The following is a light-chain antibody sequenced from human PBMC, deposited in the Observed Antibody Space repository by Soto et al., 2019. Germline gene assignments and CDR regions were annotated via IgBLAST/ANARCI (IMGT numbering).Light chain of an antibody. J-gene: IGKJ4*01. Sequence: EIVLTQSPVTLSLSPGERATLSCRASQSVSSYLAWYQHKAGQAPRLLIYAASKRATGIPARFSGSGSGTDFSLTISSLEPEDFAVYYCQQRSNWLTFGGGTKVEI. CDR1: QSVSSY. V-gene: IGKV3-11*01. CDR3: QQRSNWLT. CDR2: AAS.